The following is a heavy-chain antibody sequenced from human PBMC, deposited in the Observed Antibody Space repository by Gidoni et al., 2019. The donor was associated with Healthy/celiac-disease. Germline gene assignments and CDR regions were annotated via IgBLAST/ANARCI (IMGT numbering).Heavy chain of an antibody. D-gene: IGHD1-1*01. CDR3: AKKFQTGTTRRGQKNYYGMDV. CDR2: ISGSGGST. V-gene: IGHV3-23*01. Sequence: EVQLLESGGGLVQPGGSLRLSCAASGFTFSSYAMSWVRQAPGKGLEWVSAISGSGGSTYYADSVKGRFTISRDNSKNTLYLQMNSLRAEDTAVYYCAKKFQTGTTRRGQKNYYGMDVWGQGTTVTVSS. J-gene: IGHJ6*02. CDR1: GFTFSSYA.